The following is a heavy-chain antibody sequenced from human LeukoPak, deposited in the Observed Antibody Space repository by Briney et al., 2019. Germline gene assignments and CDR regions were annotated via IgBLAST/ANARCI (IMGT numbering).Heavy chain of an antibody. V-gene: IGHV5-51*01. Sequence: LGESLKISCKGSGYSFTSYWISWVRQMPGKGLEWMGIIYPGDSDTRYSPSFQGQVTISADKSISTAYLQWSSLKASDTAMYYCARQHSSGWYYRWPNGWFDPWGQGTLVTVSS. CDR2: IYPGDSDT. CDR1: GYSFTSYW. CDR3: ARQHSSGWYYRWPNGWFDP. J-gene: IGHJ5*02. D-gene: IGHD6-19*01.